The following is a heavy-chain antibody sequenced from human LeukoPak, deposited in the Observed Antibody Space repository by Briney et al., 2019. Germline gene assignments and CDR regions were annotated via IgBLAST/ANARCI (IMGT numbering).Heavy chain of an antibody. CDR1: GGSFSGYY. V-gene: IGHV4-34*01. CDR3: ARAIAAAEAFDI. J-gene: IGHJ3*02. D-gene: IGHD6-13*01. Sequence: RPSETLSLTCAVYGGSFSGYYWSWIRQPPGKGLEWIGEINHSGSTNYNPSLKSRVTISVDTSKNQFSLKLSSVTAADTAVYYCARAIAAAEAFDIWGQGTMVTVSS. CDR2: INHSGST.